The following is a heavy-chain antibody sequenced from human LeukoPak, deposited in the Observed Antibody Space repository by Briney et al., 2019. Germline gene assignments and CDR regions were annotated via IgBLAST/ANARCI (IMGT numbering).Heavy chain of an antibody. CDR1: GITFITID. J-gene: IGHJ4*02. V-gene: IGHV3-23*01. CDR2: ITKSGGST. CDR3: ANVVGGY. D-gene: IGHD2-21*01. Sequence: GGSLRLSCAVSGITFITIDVSWVRLAPGKGLEWVSTITKSGGSTYYADSVKGRFTISRDTSKETLYLQMNSLRAEDTAVYYCANVVGGYWGQGALVTVSS.